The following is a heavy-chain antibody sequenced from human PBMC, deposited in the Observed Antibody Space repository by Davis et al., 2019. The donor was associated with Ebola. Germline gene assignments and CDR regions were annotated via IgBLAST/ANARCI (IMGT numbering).Heavy chain of an antibody. D-gene: IGHD5-12*01. J-gene: IGHJ6*02. CDR1: GYTFTGYY. CDR2: INPNRGGT. V-gene: IGHV1-2*04. CDR3: ARGGYSGYAPDYYYYGMDV. Sequence: ASVTVSCKASGYTFTGYYMHWVRQAPGQGLEWMGWINPNRGGTNYAQKFQGWVTMTRDTSISTAYMELSRLRSDDTAVYYCARGGYSGYAPDYYYYGMDVWGQGTTVTVSS.